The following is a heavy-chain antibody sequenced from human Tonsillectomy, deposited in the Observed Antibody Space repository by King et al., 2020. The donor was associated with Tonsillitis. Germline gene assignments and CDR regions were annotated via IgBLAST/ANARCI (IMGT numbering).Heavy chain of an antibody. CDR3: ARDRYDSSGQGGDY. CDR1: GFTFSSYG. V-gene: IGHV3-33*05. Sequence: VQLVESGGGVVQPGRSLRLSCAASGFTFSSYGMHWVRQAPGKGLEWVAVISYDGSNKYYADSVKGRFTISRDNSKNTLYLQMNSLRAEDTAVYYCARDRYDSSGQGGDYWGQGTLVTVSS. J-gene: IGHJ4*02. CDR2: ISYDGSNK. D-gene: IGHD3-22*01.